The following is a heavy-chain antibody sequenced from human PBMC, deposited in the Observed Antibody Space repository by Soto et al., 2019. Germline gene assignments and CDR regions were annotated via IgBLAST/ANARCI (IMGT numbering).Heavy chain of an antibody. V-gene: IGHV4-59*01. Sequence: SETLSLTCTVSGGSISSYYWSWIRQPPGKGLEWTGYIYYNGSTNYNPSLKSRVTISVDTSKNQFSLKLSSVTAADTAVYYCARVFGTVVTPGWYFDLWGRGTLVTVSS. J-gene: IGHJ2*01. CDR3: ARVFGTVVTPGWYFDL. CDR2: IYYNGST. D-gene: IGHD2-21*02. CDR1: GGSISSYY.